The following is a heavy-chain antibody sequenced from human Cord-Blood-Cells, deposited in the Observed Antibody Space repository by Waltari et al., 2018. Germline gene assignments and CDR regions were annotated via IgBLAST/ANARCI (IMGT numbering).Heavy chain of an antibody. V-gene: IGHV3-73*01. CDR2: IRRKAKSYAT. CDR1: GFTFSGSA. CDR3: TTRPPSVVGATDY. D-gene: IGHD1-26*01. Sequence: EVQLVESGGGLVQPGGSLKLSCAASGFTFSGSAMHWVRQASGKGLEWVGRIRRKAKSYATAYAAAVKGRFTISRDDSKNTAYLQMNSLKTEDTAVYYCTTRPPSVVGATDYWGQGTLVTVSS. J-gene: IGHJ4*02.